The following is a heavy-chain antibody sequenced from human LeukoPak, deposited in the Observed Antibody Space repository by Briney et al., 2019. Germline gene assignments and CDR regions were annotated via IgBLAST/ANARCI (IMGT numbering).Heavy chain of an antibody. CDR3: ARHSLDWLLFGGDFDY. Sequence: SETLSLTCAVYGGSFSGYYWSWIRQSPGKGLEWIGEINHSGSTKYNPSLKNRVTISVDTSKNQFSLKLSSVTAADTAVYYCARHSLDWLLFGGDFDYWGQGTLVTVSS. D-gene: IGHD3-9*01. J-gene: IGHJ4*02. CDR2: INHSGST. CDR1: GGSFSGYY. V-gene: IGHV4-34*01.